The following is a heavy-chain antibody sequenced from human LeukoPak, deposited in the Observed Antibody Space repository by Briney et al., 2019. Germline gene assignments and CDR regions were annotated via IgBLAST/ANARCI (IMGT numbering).Heavy chain of an antibody. CDR2: INHSGST. D-gene: IGHD2-2*01. V-gene: IGHV4-39*07. Sequence: SETLSLTCTVSGGSISSSSYYWGWIRQPPGKGLEWIGEINHSGSTNYNPSLKSRVTISVDTSKNQFSLKLSSVTAADTAVYYCARPRYQLLLFDAFDIWGQGTMVTVSS. J-gene: IGHJ3*02. CDR3: ARPRYQLLLFDAFDI. CDR1: GGSISSSSYY.